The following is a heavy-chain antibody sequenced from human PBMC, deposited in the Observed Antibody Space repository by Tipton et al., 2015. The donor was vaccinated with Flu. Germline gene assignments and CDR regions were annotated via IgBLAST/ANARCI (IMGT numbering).Heavy chain of an antibody. CDR3: AIEGYSSSLNL. V-gene: IGHV4-39*07. CDR2: INHSGST. Sequence: TLSLTCTVSGDSITGSKYYWNWIRQPAGKGLEWIGEINHSGSTNYNPSLKSRVTISVDTSKNQFSLKLSSVTAADTAVYYCAIEGYSSSLNLWGQGTLVAVSS. CDR1: GDSITGSKYY. J-gene: IGHJ4*02. D-gene: IGHD6-13*01.